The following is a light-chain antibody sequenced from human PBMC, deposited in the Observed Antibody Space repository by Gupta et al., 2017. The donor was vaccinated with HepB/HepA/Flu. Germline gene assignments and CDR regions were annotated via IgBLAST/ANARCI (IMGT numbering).Light chain of an antibody. CDR3: QVWDTSSCVRPV. J-gene: IGLJ1*01. CDR1: NIGSKN. V-gene: IGLV3-21*02. Sequence: SLVLTQPPSVSVAPGETASITCAGNNIGSKNVNWYRQKPGQAPVLVVHVGSDRPSGIPERFSDSNSGNTATLTINRVEAGDEADYYCQVWDTSSCVRPVFGSGTTVTVL. CDR2: VGS.